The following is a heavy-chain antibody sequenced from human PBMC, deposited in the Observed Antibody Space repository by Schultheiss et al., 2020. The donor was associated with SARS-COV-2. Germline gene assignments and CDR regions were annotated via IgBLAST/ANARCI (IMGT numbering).Heavy chain of an antibody. Sequence: GGSLRLSCAASGFTFSSYGMHWVRQAPGKGLEWVAVISYDGSNKYYADSVKGRFTISRDNAKNSLYLQMNSLRAEDTAVYYCARGPGLWSGYRTFDYWGQGTLVTVSS. CDR2: ISYDGSNK. V-gene: IGHV3-30*03. J-gene: IGHJ4*02. CDR1: GFTFSSYG. CDR3: ARGPGLWSGYRTFDY. D-gene: IGHD3-3*01.